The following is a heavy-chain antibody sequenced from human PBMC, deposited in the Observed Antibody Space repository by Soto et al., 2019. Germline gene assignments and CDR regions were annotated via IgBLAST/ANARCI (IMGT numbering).Heavy chain of an antibody. CDR2: IIPIFGTA. V-gene: IGHV1-69*13. J-gene: IGHJ5*02. CDR1: GYTFTSYD. CDR3: ARGHYYDSSGYHNWFDP. Sequence: ASVKVSCKASGYTFTSYDINWVRQATGQGLEWMGGIIPIFGTANYAQKFQGRVTITADESTSTAYMELSSLRSEDTAVYYCARGHYYDSSGYHNWFDPWGQGTLVTVSS. D-gene: IGHD3-22*01.